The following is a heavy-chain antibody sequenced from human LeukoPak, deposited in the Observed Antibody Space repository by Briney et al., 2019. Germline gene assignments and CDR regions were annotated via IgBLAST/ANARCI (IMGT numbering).Heavy chain of an antibody. J-gene: IGHJ3*02. D-gene: IGHD1-26*01. V-gene: IGHV4-61*05. CDR3: ARHPQYSNSVGDFDI. Sequence: PSETLSLTCTVSGGSISTRRHYWGWIRQAPGKGLEWIWYIYNSGSTNYNPSLKSRVTMSVDTSKNQFSLKLSSVTAADTAVYYCARHPQYSNSVGDFDIWGQGTMVTVSS. CDR2: IYNSGST. CDR1: GGSISTRRHY.